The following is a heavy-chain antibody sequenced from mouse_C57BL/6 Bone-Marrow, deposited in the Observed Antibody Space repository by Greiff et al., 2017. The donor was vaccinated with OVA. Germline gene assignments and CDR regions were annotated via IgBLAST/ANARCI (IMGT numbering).Heavy chain of an antibody. CDR2: IYPGNSDT. CDR1: GYTFTSYW. V-gene: IGHV1-5*01. Sequence: VQLQQPGAELVKPGASVKLSCKASGYTFTSYWMHWVKQRPGQGLEWIGAIYPGNSDTSYNQKFKGKAKLTAVTSASTAYMELSSLPNEDSAVYYCTRDYGSSYYYFDYWGQGTTLTVSS. J-gene: IGHJ2*01. CDR3: TRDYGSSYYYFDY. D-gene: IGHD1-1*01.